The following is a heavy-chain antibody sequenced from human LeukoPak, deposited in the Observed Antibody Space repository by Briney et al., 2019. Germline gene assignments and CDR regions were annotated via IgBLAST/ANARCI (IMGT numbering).Heavy chain of an antibody. J-gene: IGHJ6*03. Sequence: SVKVSCKASGGTFSSYAISWVRQAPGQGLEWMGGIIPIFGTANYAQKFQGIVTITADEATSTAYMELSSLRSEDTALYYCAKGAVGHYYGSGSTRWDNYYYYMDVWGKGTTVTISS. V-gene: IGHV1-69*13. D-gene: IGHD3-10*01. CDR3: AKGAVGHYYGSGSTRWDNYYYYMDV. CDR1: GGTFSSYA. CDR2: IIPIFGTA.